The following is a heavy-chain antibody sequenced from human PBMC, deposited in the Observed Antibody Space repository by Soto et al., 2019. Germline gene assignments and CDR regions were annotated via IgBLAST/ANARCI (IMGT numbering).Heavy chain of an antibody. V-gene: IGHV5-10-1*01. J-gene: IGHJ6*02. CDR3: ARRWLPGGMDV. Sequence: XAGLTITCNGCGYSFTSYWSSWVRQMPGKGLEWMGRIDPSASYTNYSASFQGHVTISADKSISTAYLQWSSLKASDTAMYSCARRWLPGGMDVWGQGTTVTVSS. CDR1: GYSFTSYW. D-gene: IGHD6-19*01. CDR2: IDPSASYT.